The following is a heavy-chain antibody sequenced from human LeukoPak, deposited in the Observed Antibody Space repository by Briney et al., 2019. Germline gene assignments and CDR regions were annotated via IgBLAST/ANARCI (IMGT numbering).Heavy chain of an antibody. CDR2: INPNSGGT. V-gene: IGHV1-2*02. CDR3: AREPLALRSIAARPGYWFDP. J-gene: IGHJ5*02. CDR1: GYTFTGYY. Sequence: SVKVSCKASGYTFTGYYMHWVRQAPGQGLEWMGWINPNSGGTNYAQKFQGRVTMTRDTSISTAYMELSRLRSDDTAVYYRAREPLALRSIAARPGYWFDPWGQGTLVTVSS. D-gene: IGHD6-6*01.